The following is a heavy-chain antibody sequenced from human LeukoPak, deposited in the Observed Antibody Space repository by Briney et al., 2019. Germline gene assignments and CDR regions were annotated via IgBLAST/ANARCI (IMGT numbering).Heavy chain of an antibody. D-gene: IGHD3-9*01. CDR2: INPGRGQT. Sequence: GASVTVSCKASGYTFSRYYLHWLRQAPRQGPEWMGIINPGRGQTNYAQKFQGRVTLTTDPSTSTVYMEVRSLRYEDTAVYYCARDIDWGSTDAFDIWGQGTMVTVSS. V-gene: IGHV1-46*01. J-gene: IGHJ3*02. CDR1: GYTFSRYY. CDR3: ARDIDWGSTDAFDI.